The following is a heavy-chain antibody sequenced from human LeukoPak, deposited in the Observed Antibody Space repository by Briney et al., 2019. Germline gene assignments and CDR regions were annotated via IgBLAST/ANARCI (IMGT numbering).Heavy chain of an antibody. J-gene: IGHJ4*02. CDR2: IYYSGST. V-gene: IGHV4-39*01. D-gene: IGHD6-6*01. Sequence: SDTLSLTCTVSGGSISSSSYYWGWIRQPPGKGLEWIGSIYYSGSTYYNPSLKSRVTISVDTSKNQFSLKLSSVTAADTAVYYCARLFSRRNGGDYWGQGTLVTVSS. CDR3: ARLFSRRNGGDY. CDR1: GGSISSSSYY.